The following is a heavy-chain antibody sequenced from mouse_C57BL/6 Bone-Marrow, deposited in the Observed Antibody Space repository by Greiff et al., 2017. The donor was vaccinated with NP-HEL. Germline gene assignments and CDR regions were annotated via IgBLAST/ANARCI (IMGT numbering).Heavy chain of an antibody. CDR3: ARDYGRAY. J-gene: IGHJ3*01. CDR2: ISDGGSYT. Sequence: EVHLVESGGGLVKPGGSLKLSCAASGFTFSSYAMSWVRQTPEKRLEWVATISDGGSYTYYPDNVKGRFTISRDNAKNNLYLQMSHLKSEDTAMYYCARDYGRAYWGQGTLVTVSA. CDR1: GFTFSSYA. D-gene: IGHD1-1*01. V-gene: IGHV5-4*01.